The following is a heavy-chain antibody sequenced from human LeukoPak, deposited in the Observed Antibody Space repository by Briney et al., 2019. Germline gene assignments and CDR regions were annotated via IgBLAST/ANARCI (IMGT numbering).Heavy chain of an antibody. CDR2: IYTSGST. CDR3: ARLGGGDGYNYGPNDAFDI. J-gene: IGHJ3*02. CDR1: GGSISSYY. D-gene: IGHD5-12*01. Sequence: PSETLSLTCTVSGGSISSYYWSWIRQPAGKGLEWIGRIYTSGSTNYNPSLKSRVTMSVDTSKNQFSLKLSSVTAADTAVYYCARLGGGDGYNYGPNDAFDIWGQGTMVTASS. V-gene: IGHV4-4*07.